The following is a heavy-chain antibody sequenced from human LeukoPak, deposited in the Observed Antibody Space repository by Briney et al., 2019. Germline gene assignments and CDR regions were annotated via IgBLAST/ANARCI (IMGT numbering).Heavy chain of an antibody. Sequence: ASVKVSCKASGGTFSSYAISWVRQAPGQGLEWMGGIIPIFGTANYAQKFQGRVTITTDESTSTAYMELSSLRSEDTAVYYCARDRGTYGDYSYDLYYMDVWGKGTTVTVSS. CDR2: IIPIFGTA. CDR1: GGTFSSYA. J-gene: IGHJ6*03. V-gene: IGHV1-69*05. CDR3: ARDRGTYGDYSYDLYYMDV. D-gene: IGHD4-17*01.